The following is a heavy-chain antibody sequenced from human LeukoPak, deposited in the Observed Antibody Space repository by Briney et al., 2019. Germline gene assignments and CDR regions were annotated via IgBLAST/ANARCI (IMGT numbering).Heavy chain of an antibody. J-gene: IGHJ4*02. D-gene: IGHD2-21*02. CDR2: ITSSSSST. Sequence: GGSLRLSCAASGFTFSTYTMNWVRQAPGKGLEWVSSITSSSSSTYHADSVKARFTISRDNAKNSLYLQMNSLRVEDTAVYYCARDGMGSDCDFDYWGQGTLVTVSS. CDR3: ARDGMGSDCDFDY. V-gene: IGHV3-21*01. CDR1: GFTFSTYT.